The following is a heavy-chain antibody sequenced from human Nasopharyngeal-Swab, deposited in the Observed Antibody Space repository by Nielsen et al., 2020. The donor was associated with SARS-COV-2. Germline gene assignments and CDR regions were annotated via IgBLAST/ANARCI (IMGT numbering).Heavy chain of an antibody. V-gene: IGHV3-49*04. Sequence: GESLKISCTASGFTFGDYAMSWVRQAPGKGLEWVGFIRSKAYGGTTEYAASVEGRFTISRDDSKSIAYLQMNSLKTEDTAVYYCTRGGYGDYGLYYFDYWGQGTLVTVSS. CDR1: GFTFGDYA. J-gene: IGHJ4*02. D-gene: IGHD4-17*01. CDR2: IRSKAYGGTT. CDR3: TRGGYGDYGLYYFDY.